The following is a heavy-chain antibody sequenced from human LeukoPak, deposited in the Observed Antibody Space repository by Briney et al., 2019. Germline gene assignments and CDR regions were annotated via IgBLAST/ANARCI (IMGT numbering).Heavy chain of an antibody. Sequence: SETLSLTCTGSGGSISSYSWSWIRQPPGKGLEWIGNIYYSGSTNYNPSLKSRVTISVDTSKNQFSLKLSSVTAADTAVYYCARVYSGSYHYWGQGTLVTVSS. CDR1: GGSISSYS. V-gene: IGHV4-59*01. J-gene: IGHJ4*02. D-gene: IGHD1-26*01. CDR3: ARVYSGSYHY. CDR2: IYYSGST.